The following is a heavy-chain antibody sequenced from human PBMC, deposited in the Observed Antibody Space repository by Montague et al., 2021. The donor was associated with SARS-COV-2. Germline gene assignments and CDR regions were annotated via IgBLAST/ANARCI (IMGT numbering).Heavy chain of an antibody. J-gene: IGHJ4*02. CDR2: IYYSGTT. CDR1: SGSIISSGYD. V-gene: IGHV4-39*02. CDR3: ARGMIRGVTTPFDY. Sequence: SETLSLTCSVSSGSIISSGYDWGWIRQPAGKELEWIGNIYYSGTTYYXPSLQSRGTISVDTSKNHLSLRLSSVTAADTAVYFCARGMIRGVTTPFDYWGQGSQVTVSS. D-gene: IGHD3-10*01.